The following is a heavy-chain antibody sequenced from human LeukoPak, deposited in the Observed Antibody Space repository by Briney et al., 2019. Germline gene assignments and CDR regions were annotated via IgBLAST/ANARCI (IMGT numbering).Heavy chain of an antibody. D-gene: IGHD2-15*01. CDR2: IKQDGSEE. CDR1: GFTFSGYW. CDR3: ARDRLRYAFDI. V-gene: IGHV3-7*01. J-gene: IGHJ3*02. Sequence: GGSLRLSCAASGFTFSGYWMSWVRQAPGKGLEWVADIKQDGSEEYYVDSVKGRFTISRDNAKNSLYLQMNSLRAEDTAVYYCARDRLRYAFDIWGQGTMVTVSS.